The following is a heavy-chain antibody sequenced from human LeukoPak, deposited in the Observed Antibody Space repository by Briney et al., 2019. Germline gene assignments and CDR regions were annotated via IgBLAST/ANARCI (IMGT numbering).Heavy chain of an antibody. CDR2: ILYDGSDK. D-gene: IGHD3-22*01. V-gene: IGHV3-30*04. J-gene: IGHJ4*02. CDR3: ARDHSSGSCLDY. Sequence: GGSLRLSCAASGFTFSSYAMHWVRQTPGKGLEWVAVILYDGSDKYYADSVRGRFTISRDNSKNTVYLQMNSLRAEDTAVYYCARDHSSGSCLDYWGQGTLVAVSA. CDR1: GFTFSSYA.